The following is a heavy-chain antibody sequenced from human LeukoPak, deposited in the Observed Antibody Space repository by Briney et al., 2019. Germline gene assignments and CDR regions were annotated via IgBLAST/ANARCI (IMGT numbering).Heavy chain of an antibody. V-gene: IGHV3-7*01. CDR1: GFTHINYW. Sequence: PGGSLRLSCPASGFTHINYWMSWLRQAPGKGLEWVAHIKQDGSEKYYADSVKGRLTLSRDNAKKSLYIQMNRLRDEDTDVYYCVRYPPNYCGSGSYDYWGQGTLVTVSS. CDR2: IKQDGSEK. CDR3: VRYPPNYCGSGSYDY. J-gene: IGHJ4*02. D-gene: IGHD3-10*01.